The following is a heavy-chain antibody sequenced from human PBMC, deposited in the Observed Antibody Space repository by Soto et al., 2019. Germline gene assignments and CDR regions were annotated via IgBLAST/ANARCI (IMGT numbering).Heavy chain of an antibody. CDR2: IYASENT. Sequence: ETLSLTCTVAGGSVSSNSYSWGWTRQSPGKGLEWIATIYASENTYYNPSLLSRVTISVDTSKNEFSLRLTSVTAADTGVYYCARGTSNWSWKFAYWGQEMLVTVSS. CDR1: GGSVSSNSYS. V-gene: IGHV4-39*01. J-gene: IGHJ4*02. D-gene: IGHD1-20*01. CDR3: ARGTSNWSWKFAY.